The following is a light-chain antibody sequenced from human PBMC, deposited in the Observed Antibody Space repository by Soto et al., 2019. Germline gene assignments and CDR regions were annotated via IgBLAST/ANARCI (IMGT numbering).Light chain of an antibody. CDR1: RTISDW. J-gene: IGKJ2*01. CDR3: QQYNTFSFT. V-gene: IGKV1-5*03. Sequence: DIPMTQSPSTLSASIGDRVTITCRASRTISDWLAWYQQRPGKAPKLLIYRAFRLESGVPRRFSGSASGTEFTLTISGLQPDDFATYYCQQYNTFSFTFGQGTRLEIK. CDR2: RAF.